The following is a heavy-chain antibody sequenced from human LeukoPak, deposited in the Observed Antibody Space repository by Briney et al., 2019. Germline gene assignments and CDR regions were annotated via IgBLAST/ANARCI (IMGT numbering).Heavy chain of an antibody. CDR1: GGSFSGYY. D-gene: IGHD3-3*01. J-gene: IGHJ5*02. CDR2: INHSGST. CDR3: ARGQRFSRLSNWFDP. V-gene: IGHV4-34*01. Sequence: SETLSLTCAVYGGSFSGYYWSWIRQPPGKGLEWIGEINHSGSTYYNPSLKSRVTISVDTSKNQFSLKLSSVTAADTAVYYCARGQRFSRLSNWFDPWGQGTLVTVSS.